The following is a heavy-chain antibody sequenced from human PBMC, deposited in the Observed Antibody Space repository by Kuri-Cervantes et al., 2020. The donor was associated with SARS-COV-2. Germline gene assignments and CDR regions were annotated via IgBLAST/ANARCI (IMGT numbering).Heavy chain of an antibody. CDR1: GGTFSSYA. J-gene: IGHJ3*02. V-gene: IGHV1-69*04. D-gene: IGHD5-18*01. CDR2: ITPILGTA. CDR3: ASRRGYSYGIAGGDAFDI. Sequence: SVKVSCKASGGTFSSYAISWVRQAPGQGLEWMGRITPILGTANYAQKFQGGVTITADKSTSTAYMELSSLRSEDTAVYYCASRRGYSYGIAGGDAFDIWGQGTMVTVSS.